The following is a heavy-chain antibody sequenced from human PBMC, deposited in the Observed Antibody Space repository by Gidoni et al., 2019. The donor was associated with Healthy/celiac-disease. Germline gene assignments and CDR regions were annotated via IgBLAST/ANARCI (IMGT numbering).Heavy chain of an antibody. CDR2: IYYSGST. J-gene: IGHJ5*02. D-gene: IGHD3-16*02. CDR1: GGSLSSSSYY. V-gene: IGHV4-39*01. Sequence: QLQLQESGPGLVKPSETLSLTCTVSGGSLSSSSYYWGWIRQPPGKGLEWNGGIYYSGSTYYNPSLKSRVTISVDTSKNQFSLKLSSVTAADTAVYYCARLASNGIMITFGGVIATGFDPWGQGTLVTVSS. CDR3: ARLASNGIMITFGGVIATGFDP.